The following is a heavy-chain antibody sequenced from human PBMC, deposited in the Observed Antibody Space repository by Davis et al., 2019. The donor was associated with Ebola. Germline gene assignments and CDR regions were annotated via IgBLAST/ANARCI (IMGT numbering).Heavy chain of an antibody. CDR1: GFTFSSYS. Sequence: GESLKIFCAASGFTFSSYSMNWVRQAPGKGLEWVAVMSHDERNKYYADSVKGRFTISRDNSKNTLYLQMNSLRGEDTAVYYCAKELIISRRYHYYCAMDVWGKGTTVTVSS. D-gene: IGHD3-16*01. CDR2: MSHDERNK. CDR3: AKELIISRRYHYYCAMDV. J-gene: IGHJ6*04. V-gene: IGHV3-30*18.